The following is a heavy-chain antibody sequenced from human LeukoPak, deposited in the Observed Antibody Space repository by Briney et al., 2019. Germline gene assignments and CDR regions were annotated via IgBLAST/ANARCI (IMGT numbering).Heavy chain of an antibody. CDR1: GYTFTGYY. J-gene: IGHJ3*02. V-gene: IGHV1-2*02. CDR3: ARVGYDIVVWDAFDI. CDR2: INPNSGGT. Sequence: ASVKVSCKASGYTFTGYYMHWVRQAPGQGLEWMGWINPNSGGTNYAQKFQGRVTMTRDTSISTAYMELSRLRSDDTAVYYCARVGYDIVVWDAFDIWGQGTMVTVSS. D-gene: IGHD5-12*01.